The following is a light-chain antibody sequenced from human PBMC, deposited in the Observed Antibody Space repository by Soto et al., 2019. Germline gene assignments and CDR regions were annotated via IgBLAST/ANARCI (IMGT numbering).Light chain of an antibody. CDR2: DVS. V-gene: IGLV2-14*01. J-gene: IGLJ1*01. CDR1: SSDLTYNS. CDR3: SSSTPTRGLV. Sequence: QSALTQPASVSGSLGQSISISCTEDSSDLTYNSVSWYQHHPHKAPKLIIYDVSYRPSGVSTRFSGSQSAGSASLTISGLQAEDEADYYRSSSTPTRGLVFGSGTKVSVL.